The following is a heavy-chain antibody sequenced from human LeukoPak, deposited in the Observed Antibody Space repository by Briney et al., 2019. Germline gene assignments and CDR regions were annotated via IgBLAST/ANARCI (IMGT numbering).Heavy chain of an antibody. J-gene: IGHJ5*02. CDR1: GYTFTSYG. CDR3: ARGQPYDYVWGSSNNWFDP. Sequence: SVKVSCKASGYTFTSYGISWVRQAPGQGLEWMGGIIPIFGTANYAQKFQGRVTITADESTSTAYMELSSLRSEDTAVYYCARGQPYDYVWGSSNNWFDPWGQGTLVTVSS. V-gene: IGHV1-69*13. D-gene: IGHD3-16*01. CDR2: IIPIFGTA.